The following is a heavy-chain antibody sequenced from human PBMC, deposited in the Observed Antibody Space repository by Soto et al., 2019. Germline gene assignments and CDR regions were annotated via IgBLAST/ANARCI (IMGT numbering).Heavy chain of an antibody. CDR2: ISYDGTNK. V-gene: IGHV3-30*18. CDR1: GFTFRNFG. Sequence: GGSLRLSCAASGFTFRNFGMHWVRQAPGKWLEWVAVISYDGTNKYYADSVKGRFTISRDNSKNTLYLQINSLRAEDTAVYYCAKAVPPFVVVTASDYWGQGXLVTV. D-gene: IGHD2-21*02. J-gene: IGHJ4*02. CDR3: AKAVPPFVVVTASDY.